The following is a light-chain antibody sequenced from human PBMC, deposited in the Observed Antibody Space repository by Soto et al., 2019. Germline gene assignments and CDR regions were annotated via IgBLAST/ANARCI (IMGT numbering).Light chain of an antibody. Sequence: QSALTQPASVSGSHGQSITLSCTGTSSDVGGYKYVSWYQQHPGKVPKLFIYEVSNRPSGVSNRFSGSKSGNTASLTISGLQAEDEAEYYCSSYTRSTTLNVLFGGGTKVTVL. J-gene: IGLJ2*01. V-gene: IGLV2-14*01. CDR2: EVS. CDR1: SSDVGGYKY. CDR3: SSYTRSTTLNVL.